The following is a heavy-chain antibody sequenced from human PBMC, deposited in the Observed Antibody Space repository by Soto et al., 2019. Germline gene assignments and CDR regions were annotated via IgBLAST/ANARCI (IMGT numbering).Heavy chain of an antibody. CDR3: ARGSWVVVVPAANGEPDAFDI. D-gene: IGHD2-2*01. CDR2: ISSSSTTI. V-gene: IGHV3-48*01. CDR1: GFTFSSYS. Sequence: GGSLRLSCAASGFTFSSYSMNWVRQAPGKGLEWVSYISSSSTTIYYADSVKGRFTISRDNAKNSLYLQMNSLRAEDTAVYYCARGSWVVVVPAANGEPDAFDIWGQGTLVTVSS. J-gene: IGHJ3*02.